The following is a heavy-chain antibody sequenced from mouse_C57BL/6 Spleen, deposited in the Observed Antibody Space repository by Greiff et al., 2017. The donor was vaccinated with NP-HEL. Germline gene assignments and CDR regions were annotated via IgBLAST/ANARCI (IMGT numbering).Heavy chain of an antibody. J-gene: IGHJ4*01. Sequence: EVQLQQSGPELVKPGASVKISCKASGYTFTDYYMNWVKQSHGKSLEWIGDINPNNGGTSYNQKFKGKATLTVDKSSSTAYMELRSLTSEDSAVYYCARANWDYYYAMDYWGQGTSVTVSS. D-gene: IGHD4-1*01. V-gene: IGHV1-26*01. CDR2: INPNNGGT. CDR1: GYTFTDYY. CDR3: ARANWDYYYAMDY.